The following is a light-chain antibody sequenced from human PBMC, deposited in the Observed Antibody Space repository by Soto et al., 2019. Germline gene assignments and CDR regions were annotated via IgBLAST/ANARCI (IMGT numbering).Light chain of an antibody. Sequence: ERVMTQSPATLSVSPGESATLSCRASQSVSSSYLAWYQQKPGQAPRLLIYGASSRATGIPDRFSGSGSGTDFTLTISRLEPEDFAVYYCQQYGSSTGTFGQGTNVDIK. CDR1: QSVSSSY. CDR3: QQYGSSTGT. J-gene: IGKJ1*01. V-gene: IGKV3-20*01. CDR2: GAS.